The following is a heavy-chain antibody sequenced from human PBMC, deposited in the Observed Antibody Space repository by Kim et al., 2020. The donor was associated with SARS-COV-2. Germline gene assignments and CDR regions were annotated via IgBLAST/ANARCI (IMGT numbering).Heavy chain of an antibody. CDR2: ISGSGGST. J-gene: IGHJ6*02. Sequence: GGSLRLSCAASGFTFSSYAMSWVRQAPGKGLEWVSAISGSGGSTYYADSVKGRFTISRDNSKNTLYLQMNSLRAEDTAVYYCAKAGGSYYYYGMDVWGQGTTVTVSS. V-gene: IGHV3-23*01. CDR3: AKAGGSYYYYGMDV. CDR1: GFTFSSYA. D-gene: IGHD3-16*01.